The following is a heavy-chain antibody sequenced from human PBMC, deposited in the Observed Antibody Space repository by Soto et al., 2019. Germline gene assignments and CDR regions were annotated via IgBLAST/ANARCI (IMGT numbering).Heavy chain of an antibody. Sequence: QVQLVQSGAEVKKPGASVKVSCKASGYTFTSYDINWVRQATGQGLEWMGWMNPNSGNTGYAQKFQGRVTMTRNTSISTAYMELSSLRSEDTAVYYCARGKVAARIYHYYGMDVWGQGTTVTVSS. J-gene: IGHJ6*02. CDR1: GYTFTSYD. CDR3: ARGKVAARIYHYYGMDV. D-gene: IGHD6-6*01. V-gene: IGHV1-8*01. CDR2: MNPNSGNT.